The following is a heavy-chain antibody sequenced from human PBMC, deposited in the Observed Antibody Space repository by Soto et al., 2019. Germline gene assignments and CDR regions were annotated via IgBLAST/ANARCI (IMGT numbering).Heavy chain of an antibody. J-gene: IGHJ6*03. CDR2: ISAYNGNT. Sequence: ASVKVSCKASGYTFTSYGISWVRQAPGQGLEWMGWISAYNGNTNYAQKLQGRVTMTTDTSTSTAYMELRSLRSDDTAEYYCARKRTIFGVVIVRDYYYMDVWGKGTTVTAP. CDR3: ARKRTIFGVVIVRDYYYMDV. CDR1: GYTFTSYG. V-gene: IGHV1-18*01. D-gene: IGHD3-3*01.